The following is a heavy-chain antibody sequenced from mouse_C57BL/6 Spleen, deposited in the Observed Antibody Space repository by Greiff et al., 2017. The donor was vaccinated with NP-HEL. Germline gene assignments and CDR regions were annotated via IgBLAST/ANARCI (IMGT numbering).Heavy chain of an antibody. D-gene: IGHD1-1*01. V-gene: IGHV1-69*01. Sequence: QVQLQQPGAELVMPGASVKLSCKASGYTFTSYWMHWVKQRPGQGLEWIGEIDPSDSYTNYNQKFKGKSTLTVDKSSSTAYMQLSSLTSEDSAVYYCARARITTVVRYFDVGGTGTTVTVSS. CDR3: ARARITTVVRYFDV. CDR2: IDPSDSYT. J-gene: IGHJ1*03. CDR1: GYTFTSYW.